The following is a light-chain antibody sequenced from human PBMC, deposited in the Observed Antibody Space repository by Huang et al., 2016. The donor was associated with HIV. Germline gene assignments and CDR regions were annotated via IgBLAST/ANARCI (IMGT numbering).Light chain of an antibody. V-gene: IGKV3-20*01. J-gene: IGKJ4*01. CDR2: VAS. Sequence: EFVLTQSPGTLSLSPGERATLSCRASQSVTSSFLAWYQQKPGQAPRLLISVASSRATGIPDRFSGSGSGTDFTLTISRLEAEDFAVYYCQQYATTPPTFGGGTKVDIK. CDR3: QQYATTPPT. CDR1: QSVTSSF.